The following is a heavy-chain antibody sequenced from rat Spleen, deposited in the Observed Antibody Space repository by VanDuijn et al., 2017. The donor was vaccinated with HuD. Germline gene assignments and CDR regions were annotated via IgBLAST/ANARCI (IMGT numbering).Heavy chain of an antibody. CDR1: GFTFSNYD. V-gene: IGHV5-20*01. J-gene: IGHJ4*01. CDR2: ISYDGSST. CDR3: TTWDA. Sequence: EVQLVESGGGLVQPGRSMKLSCAASGFTFSNYDMAWVRQAPTKGLEWVASISYDGSSTYYRDSVKGRFTISRDNAKSTLYLQMDSLRSEDTATYYCTTWDAWGQGASVTVSS.